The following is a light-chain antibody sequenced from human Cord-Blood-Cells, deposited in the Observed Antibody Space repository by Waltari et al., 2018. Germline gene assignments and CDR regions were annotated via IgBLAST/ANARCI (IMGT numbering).Light chain of an antibody. J-gene: IGLJ3*02. CDR1: SSHVGGYNY. CDR3: SSYTSSSSWV. CDR2: EVS. V-gene: IGLV2-14*01. Sequence: QSALTQPASVSGSPGQSITISCTGTSSHVGGYNYVSWYQQHPGKAPKLMIYEVSKRPSGVSNRFSGSKSGNTASLTSSGLQCEDEADYYCSSYTSSSSWVFGGGTKLTVL.